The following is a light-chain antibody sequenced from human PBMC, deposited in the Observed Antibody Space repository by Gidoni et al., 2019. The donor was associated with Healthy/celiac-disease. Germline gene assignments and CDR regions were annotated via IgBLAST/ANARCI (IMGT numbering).Light chain of an antibody. CDR3: QQLNSYPFT. J-gene: IGKJ4*01. Sequence: IQLTQSPSSLSASVGDRVTITCRASQGISSYLAWYQQKPGKAPKLLSYAASTLQSGVPSRFSGSGSGTDFTLTISSLQPEDFATYYCQQLNSYPFTFGGGTKVEIK. CDR1: QGISSY. CDR2: AAS. V-gene: IGKV1-9*01.